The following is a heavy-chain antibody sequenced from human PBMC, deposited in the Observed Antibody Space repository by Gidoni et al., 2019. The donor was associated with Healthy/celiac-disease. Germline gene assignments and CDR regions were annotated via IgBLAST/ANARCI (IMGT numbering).Heavy chain of an antibody. CDR1: GGSISSGGYP. Sequence: QLQLQESGSGLVKPSQTLSLTCAVSGGSISSGGYPWSWIRQPPGKGLEWIGYIYHSGSTYYNPSLKSRVTISVDRSKNQFSLKLSSVTAADTAVYYCARRGYSYGYAFDIWGQGTMVTVSS. CDR2: IYHSGST. J-gene: IGHJ3*02. CDR3: ARRGYSYGYAFDI. D-gene: IGHD5-18*01. V-gene: IGHV4-30-2*01.